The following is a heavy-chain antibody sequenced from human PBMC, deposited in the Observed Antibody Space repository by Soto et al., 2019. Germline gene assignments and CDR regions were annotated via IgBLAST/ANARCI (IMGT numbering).Heavy chain of an antibody. Sequence: SETLSLSCTVSGCSISSYCLSWIRQPPGKGLEWIGYIYYSGSTYYNPSLKSRVTISVDTSKNQFSLKLSSVTAADTAVYYCARDNILGILYGGMDVWGQGTKVTVSS. CDR2: IYYSGST. D-gene: IGHD3-3*01. CDR3: ARDNILGILYGGMDV. J-gene: IGHJ6*02. CDR1: GCSISSYC. V-gene: IGHV4-30-4*08.